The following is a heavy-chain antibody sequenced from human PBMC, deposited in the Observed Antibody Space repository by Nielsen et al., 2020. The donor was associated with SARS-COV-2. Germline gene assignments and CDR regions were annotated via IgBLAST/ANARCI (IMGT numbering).Heavy chain of an antibody. D-gene: IGHD6-13*01. Sequence: WIRQPPWKGLEWIGSIYYSGSTYYNPSLTSRVTISVDTSKNQFSLKLSSVTAADTAVYYCAVAAAGMGRWGMDVWGQGTTVTVSS. CDR3: AVAAAGMGRWGMDV. J-gene: IGHJ6*02. CDR2: IYYSGST. V-gene: IGHV4-39*07.